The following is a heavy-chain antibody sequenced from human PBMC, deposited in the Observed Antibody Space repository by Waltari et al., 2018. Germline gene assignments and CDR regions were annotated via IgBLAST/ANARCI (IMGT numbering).Heavy chain of an antibody. CDR2: IYYTGRP. D-gene: IGHD2-2*01. CDR3: ARTSDQGWFDP. J-gene: IGHJ5*02. Sequence: QVQLQESGPGLVKPSQTLSLTCTVSGGSINTVDYYWSWIRQSPGKGLEWIGYIYYTGRPYYNPSLKSRVTFSIDTTKNQFSLRLTSVTAADTALYFCARTSDQGWFDPWGQGARVTVSS. CDR1: GGSINTVDYY. V-gene: IGHV4-30-4*01.